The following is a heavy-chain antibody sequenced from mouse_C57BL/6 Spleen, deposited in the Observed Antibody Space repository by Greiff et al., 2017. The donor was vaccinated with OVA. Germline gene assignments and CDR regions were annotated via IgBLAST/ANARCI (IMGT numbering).Heavy chain of an antibody. Sequence: QVHVKQSGPGLVQPSQSLSITCTVSGFSLTSYGVHWVRQSPGKGLEWLGVIWSGGSTDYNAAFISRLSISKDNSKSQVFFKMNSLQADDTAIYYCARNRHYGSSSYFDYWGQGTTLTVSS. J-gene: IGHJ2*01. CDR2: IWSGGST. CDR1: GFSLTSYG. CDR3: ARNRHYGSSSYFDY. D-gene: IGHD1-1*01. V-gene: IGHV2-2*01.